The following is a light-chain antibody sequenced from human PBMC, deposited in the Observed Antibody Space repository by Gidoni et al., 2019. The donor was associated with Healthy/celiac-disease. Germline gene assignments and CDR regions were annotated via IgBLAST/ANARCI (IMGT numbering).Light chain of an antibody. J-gene: IGKJ2*01. V-gene: IGKV2-28*01. Sequence: DSVRTQSPLSLPVTPGEQASISCRASQSLLHSNGYNYLDWYLQKPGQSPQLLIYLGSNRASGGPDRFSGSGSGTDFTLKISRVEAEAVGVYYCMQALQPPWTFGQGTKLEIK. CDR1: QSLLHSNGYNY. CDR3: MQALQPPWT. CDR2: LGS.